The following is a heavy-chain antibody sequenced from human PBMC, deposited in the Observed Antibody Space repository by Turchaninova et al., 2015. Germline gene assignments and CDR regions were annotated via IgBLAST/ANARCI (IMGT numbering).Heavy chain of an antibody. Sequence: QVQLVQSGAEVKKPGSSVRVSCKASGGTFSNYGINWGRQAPGQGLEWMGGIIPICGTANYAQKSQARVTITAETSTRTAYMGLSSLTSEDTAVYFCARGGTSLYYSYMDVWGKGTTVTVS. CDR2: IIPICGTA. CDR3: ARGGTSLYYSYMDV. D-gene: IGHD2-2*01. CDR1: GGTFSNYG. V-gene: IGHV1-69*06. J-gene: IGHJ6*03.